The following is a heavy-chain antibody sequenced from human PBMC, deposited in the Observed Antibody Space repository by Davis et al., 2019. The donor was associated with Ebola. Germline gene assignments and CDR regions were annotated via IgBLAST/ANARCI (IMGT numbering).Heavy chain of an antibody. J-gene: IGHJ6*04. CDR1: GFIFSSYV. V-gene: IGHV3-23*01. Sequence: GGSLRLSCEASGFIFSSYVMSWVRQAPGKGLEWVSTLGTSADTYYADSVKGRFTISRDNSKNTLYLQMNSLTVEDTAVYYCAKGGSGWPSDYPYGMGVWGKGTTVTVSS. CDR3: AKGGSGWPSDYPYGMGV. CDR2: LGTSADT. D-gene: IGHD6-19*01.